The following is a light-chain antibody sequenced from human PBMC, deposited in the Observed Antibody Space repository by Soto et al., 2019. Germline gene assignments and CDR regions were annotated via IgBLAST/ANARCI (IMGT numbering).Light chain of an antibody. Sequence: QSVLTQPPSASGSPGQSVTISCTGTSSDVGGYYYVSWYQQHPGKAPKLLIYEVSKRPSGVPDRFSGSKSGNPASLTVSGHQAEDEAGYYCSSYAGSNVVFGGGTKLTVL. J-gene: IGLJ2*01. CDR2: EVS. CDR3: SSYAGSNVV. CDR1: SSDVGGYYY. V-gene: IGLV2-8*01.